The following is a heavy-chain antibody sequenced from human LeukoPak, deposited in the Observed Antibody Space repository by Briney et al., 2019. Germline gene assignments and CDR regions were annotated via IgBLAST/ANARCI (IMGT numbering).Heavy chain of an antibody. CDR2: IYYSGST. D-gene: IGHD3-22*01. V-gene: IGHV4-59*01. J-gene: IGHJ4*02. Sequence: SETLSLTCTVSGGSISSYYWSWIRQPPGKGLEWIGYIYYSGSTNYNPSLKSRVTISVDTSKNQFSLKLSSVTAADTAVYYCARASGSGDYYVFDYWGQGTLVTVSS. CDR1: GGSISSYY. CDR3: ARASGSGDYYVFDY.